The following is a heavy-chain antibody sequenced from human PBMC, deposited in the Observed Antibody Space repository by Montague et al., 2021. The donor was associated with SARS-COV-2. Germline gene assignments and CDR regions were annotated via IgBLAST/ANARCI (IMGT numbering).Heavy chain of an antibody. CDR2: IYYSGST. J-gene: IGHJ4*02. CDR1: GGSISSSSYY. V-gene: IGHV4-39*07. CDR3: AREGGWLSRGSYYFDY. D-gene: IGHD3-22*01. Sequence: SETLSLTCTVSGGSISSSSYYWGWLPQPPGKGLEWIGSIYYSGSTYYXXXVQSRVTISVDTSKNQFSLKLSSVTAADTAVYYCAREGGWLSRGSYYFDYWGQGTLVTVSS.